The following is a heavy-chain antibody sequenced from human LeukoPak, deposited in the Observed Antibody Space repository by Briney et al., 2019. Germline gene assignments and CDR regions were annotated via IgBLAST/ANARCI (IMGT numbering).Heavy chain of an antibody. J-gene: IGHJ4*02. CDR2: ISSSSSYI. V-gene: IGHV3-21*01. Sequence: SGGSLRLSCAASGFTFSSYSMNWVRQAPGKGLEWVSSISSSSSYIYYADSVKGRFTISRDNAKNSLYLLMNSLRAEDTAVYYCARDPPQTWQWPDFDYWGQGTLVTVSS. CDR3: ARDPPQTWQWPDFDY. D-gene: IGHD6-19*01. CDR1: GFTFSSYS.